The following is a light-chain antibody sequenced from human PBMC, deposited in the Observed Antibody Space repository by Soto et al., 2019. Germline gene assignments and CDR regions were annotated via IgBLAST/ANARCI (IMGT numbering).Light chain of an antibody. CDR1: SSDVGGYNY. CDR3: CSFVGRSNFDVV. Sequence: QSALTQPRSVSGSPGQSVTISCTGTSSDVGGYNYVSWYQQHPGKAPKLMIHDVNKRPSGVPDRFSGSRSGNTASLTISGLHAEDEADYYCCSFVGRSNFDVVFGGGTKLTVL. J-gene: IGLJ2*01. CDR2: DVN. V-gene: IGLV2-11*01.